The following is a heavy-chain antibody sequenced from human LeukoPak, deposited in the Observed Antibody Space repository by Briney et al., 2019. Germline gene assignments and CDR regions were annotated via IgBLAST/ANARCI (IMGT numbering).Heavy chain of an antibody. CDR3: ARAGCSGGNCYYSFDY. CDR2: IYSGGST. CDR1: GFTVSSNY. J-gene: IGHJ4*02. Sequence: GGSLRLSCAASGFTVSSNYMSWVRQAPGKGLEWVSVIYSGGSTYYADSVKGRFTISRDNSKNTLYLQMNSLRAEDTAVYYCARAGCSGGNCYYSFDYWGQGTLVTVSS. D-gene: IGHD2-15*01. V-gene: IGHV3-53*01.